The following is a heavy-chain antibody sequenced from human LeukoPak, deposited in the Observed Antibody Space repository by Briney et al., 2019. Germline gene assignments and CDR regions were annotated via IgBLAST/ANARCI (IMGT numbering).Heavy chain of an antibody. J-gene: IGHJ4*02. CDR1: GFTFDDYA. V-gene: IGHV3-9*01. CDR3: AKDIGYSSSSCHD. D-gene: IGHD6-6*01. CDR2: ISWNSGSM. Sequence: PGRSLRLSCAASGFTFDDYAMHWVRQAPGKGLEWVSGISWNSGSMGYAGSVKGRFTISRDNAKNSLYLQMNSLRAEDTALYYCAKDIGYSSSSCHDWGQGTLVTVSS.